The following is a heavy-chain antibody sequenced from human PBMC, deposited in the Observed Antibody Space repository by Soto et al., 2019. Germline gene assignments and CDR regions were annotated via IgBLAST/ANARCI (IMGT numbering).Heavy chain of an antibody. CDR3: TTDRRAYCTNGVCFNYYYYGMDV. CDR1: GFTFSNAW. D-gene: IGHD2-8*01. V-gene: IGHV3-15*07. J-gene: IGHJ6*02. CDR2: IKSKTDGGTT. Sequence: PGGSLRLSCAASGFTFSNAWMNWVRQAPGKGLEWVGRIKSKTDGGTTDYAAPVKGRLTISRDDSKNTLYLQMNSLKTEDTAVYYCTTDRRAYCTNGVCFNYYYYGMDVWGQGTTVTVSS.